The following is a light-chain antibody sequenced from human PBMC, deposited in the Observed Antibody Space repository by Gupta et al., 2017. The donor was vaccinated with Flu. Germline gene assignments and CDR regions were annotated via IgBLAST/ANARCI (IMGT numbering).Light chain of an antibody. CDR3: QQYSPWPPLT. CDR1: QSVGAD. J-gene: IGKJ4*01. V-gene: IGKV3-15*01. CDR2: GAS. Sequence: ASLSVSPGQRATLSCRTSQSVGADLAWYQKKPGQAPSLVIYGASTTAAGSPARFSGSGSGTEFTLTINSLQSEDSGVYYCQQYSPWPPLTFGGGTNVEI.